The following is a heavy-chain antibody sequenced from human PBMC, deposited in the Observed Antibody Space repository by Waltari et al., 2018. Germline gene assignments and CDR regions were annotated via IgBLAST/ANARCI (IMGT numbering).Heavy chain of an antibody. CDR2: IYTSGST. CDR1: GGSTSSGSYY. V-gene: IGHV4-61*02. CDR3: AGSNN. J-gene: IGHJ4*02. Sequence: QVQLQESGPGLVKPSQTLSPTCPVSGGSTSSGSYYWCWIRPPAGKGLEWIGRIYTSGSTNYNPSLKSRVTISVDTSKNQFSLKLSSVTAADTAVYYCAGSNNWGQGTLVTVSS.